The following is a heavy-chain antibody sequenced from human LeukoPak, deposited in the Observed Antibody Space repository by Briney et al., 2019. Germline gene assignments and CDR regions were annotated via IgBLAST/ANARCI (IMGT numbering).Heavy chain of an antibody. J-gene: IGHJ4*02. Sequence: PSETLSLTCTVSGASISGYYWSWIRQPPGKGLEWIGYIYYSGSTNYNPSLKSRVTISVDTSKNQFSLKLSSATAADTAVYYCAREEYNYGNFDYWGQGTLVTVSS. CDR1: GASISGYY. CDR3: AREEYNYGNFDY. V-gene: IGHV4-59*01. D-gene: IGHD5-18*01. CDR2: IYYSGST.